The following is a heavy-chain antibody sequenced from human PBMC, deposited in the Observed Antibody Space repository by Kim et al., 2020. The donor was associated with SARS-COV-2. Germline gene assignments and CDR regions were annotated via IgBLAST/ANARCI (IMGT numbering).Heavy chain of an antibody. D-gene: IGHD4-17*01. CDR1: GGSFSGYY. CDR2: INHSGST. Sequence: SETLSLTCAVYGGSFSGYYWSWIRQPPGKGLEWIGEINHSGSTNYNPSLKSRVTISVDTSKNQFSLKLSSVTAADTAVYYCARGHGDYSRGFDPWGQGTLVTVSS. J-gene: IGHJ5*02. CDR3: ARGHGDYSRGFDP. V-gene: IGHV4-34*01.